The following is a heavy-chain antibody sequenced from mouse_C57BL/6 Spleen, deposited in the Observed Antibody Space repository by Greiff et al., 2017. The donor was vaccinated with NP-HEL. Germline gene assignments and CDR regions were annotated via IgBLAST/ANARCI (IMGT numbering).Heavy chain of an antibody. D-gene: IGHD1-1*01. J-gene: IGHJ4*01. CDR2: IDPEDGDT. Sequence: EVQLQQSGAELVRPGASVKLSCTASGFNFKDYYMHWVKQRPEQGLEWIGRIDPEDGDTEYAPKFQGKATMTADTSSNTAYLQVSSLTSEDTAVYYCTTRYGSGGGAMGYWGQGTSVTVAS. CDR3: TTRYGSGGGAMGY. V-gene: IGHV14-1*01. CDR1: GFNFKDYY.